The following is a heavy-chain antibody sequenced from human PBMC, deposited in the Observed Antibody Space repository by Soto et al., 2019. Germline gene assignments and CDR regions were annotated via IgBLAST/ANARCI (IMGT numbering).Heavy chain of an antibody. CDR1: GYTFTGYY. D-gene: IGHD2-2*01. Sequence: ASVKVSCKASGYTFTGYYMHWVRQAPGQGLEWMGWINPNSGGTNYAQKFQGWVTMTRDTSISTAYMELSRLRSDDTAVYYCARESDIVVVPAANGMDVWGQGTTVTVSS. CDR2: INPNSGGT. J-gene: IGHJ6*02. V-gene: IGHV1-2*04. CDR3: ARESDIVVVPAANGMDV.